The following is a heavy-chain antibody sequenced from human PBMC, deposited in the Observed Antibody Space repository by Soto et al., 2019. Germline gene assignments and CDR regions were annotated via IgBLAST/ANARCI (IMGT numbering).Heavy chain of an antibody. J-gene: IGHJ4*02. V-gene: IGHV1-58*02. CDR2: IVVGSGNT. D-gene: IGHD2-15*01. CDR1: GFTFTSSA. CDR3: AALGYCSGGSCYYYFDY. Sequence: GASVKVSCKASGFTFTSSAMQWVRQARGQRLEWIGWIVVGSGNTNYAQKFQERVTITRDMSTSTAYMELSSLRSEDTAVYFFAALGYCSGGSCYYYFDYWGQGTLVTVSS.